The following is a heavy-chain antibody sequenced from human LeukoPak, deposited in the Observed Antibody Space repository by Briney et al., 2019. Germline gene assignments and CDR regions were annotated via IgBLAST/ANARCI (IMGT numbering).Heavy chain of an antibody. Sequence: GGSLRLSCAASGFTFSSYAMPWVRQAPGKGLEWVAVISYDGSNKYYADSVKGRFTISRDNSKNTLYLQMNSLRAEDTAVYYCASHYEGFLEYRFDYWGQGTLVTVSS. CDR2: ISYDGSNK. J-gene: IGHJ4*02. CDR3: ASHYEGFLEYRFDY. V-gene: IGHV3-30-3*01. D-gene: IGHD3-3*01. CDR1: GFTFSSYA.